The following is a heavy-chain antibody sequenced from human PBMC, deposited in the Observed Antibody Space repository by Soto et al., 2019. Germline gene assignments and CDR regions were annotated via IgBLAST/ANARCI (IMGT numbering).Heavy chain of an antibody. CDR3: ARVGHTTRIVAPGTGGDH. CDR2: ISSSSSYI. D-gene: IGHD6-13*01. CDR1: GFIFSDYT. V-gene: IGHV3-21*01. Sequence: EVQLVESGGGLVKPGGSLRLSCVASGFIFSDYTMNWVRQAPGKGLEWVSLISSSSSYIYYADSVKGLFTVSRDNAKNSLFLQMNSMRAEGAAVYYCARVGHTTRIVAPGTGGDHWGQGTLVTVSS. J-gene: IGHJ4*02.